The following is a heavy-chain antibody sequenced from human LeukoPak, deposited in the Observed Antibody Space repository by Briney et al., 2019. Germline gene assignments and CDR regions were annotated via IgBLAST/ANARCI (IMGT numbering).Heavy chain of an antibody. D-gene: IGHD3-10*01. V-gene: IGHV4-34*01. Sequence: SETLSLTCAVYGGSFSGYYWSWIRQPPGKGLEWIGEINHSGSTNYNPSLKSRVTISVDTSKNQFSLKLSSVTAADTAVYYCARNDYYGSGSRPRFDPWGQGTLVTVSS. CDR1: GGSFSGYY. CDR2: INHSGST. J-gene: IGHJ5*02. CDR3: ARNDYYGSGSRPRFDP.